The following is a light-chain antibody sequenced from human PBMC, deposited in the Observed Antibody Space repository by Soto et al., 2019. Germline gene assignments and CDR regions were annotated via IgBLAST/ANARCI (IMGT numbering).Light chain of an antibody. CDR3: CSYADGSIYF. V-gene: IGLV2-14*03. CDR1: IRDVGAYDY. J-gene: IGLJ1*01. Sequence: QSVLTRPSSLSGSPGQSITISCTGTIRDVGAYDYVSWYLQYPDKAPQLLIYYVDHRPSGVSSRFSGSKSGNTASLTISGLQAEDEGDYYCCSYADGSIYFFGTGTKVTVL. CDR2: YVD.